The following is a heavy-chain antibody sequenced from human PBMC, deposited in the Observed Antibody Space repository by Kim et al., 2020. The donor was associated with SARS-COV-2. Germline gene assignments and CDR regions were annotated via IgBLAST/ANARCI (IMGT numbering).Heavy chain of an antibody. D-gene: IGHD6-6*01. J-gene: IGHJ6*02. CDR3: ARVHTLWAARPFKHYYYGMDV. CDR2: MNPNSGNT. CDR1: GYTFTSYD. Sequence: ASVKVSCKASGYTFTSYDINWVRQATGQGLEWMGWMNPNSGNTGYAQKFQGRVTMTRNTSISTAYMELSSLRSEDTAVYYCARVHTLWAARPFKHYYYGMDVWGQGTTVTVSS. V-gene: IGHV1-8*01.